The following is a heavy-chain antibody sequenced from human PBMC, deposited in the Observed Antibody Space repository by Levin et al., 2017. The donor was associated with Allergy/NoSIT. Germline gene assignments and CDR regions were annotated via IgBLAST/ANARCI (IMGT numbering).Heavy chain of an antibody. Sequence: SGPTLVKPTQTLTLTCTFSGFSLSTRGVGVGWIRQPPGKALEWLALIYWDDDKRYSPSLKSRLTITKDTSKNQVVLTMTNMDPVDTATYYCAHSTYDYDSSGDQWFDPWGQGTLVTVSS. D-gene: IGHD3-22*01. CDR3: AHSTYDYDSSGDQWFDP. CDR2: IYWDDDK. CDR1: GFSLSTRGVG. J-gene: IGHJ5*02. V-gene: IGHV2-5*02.